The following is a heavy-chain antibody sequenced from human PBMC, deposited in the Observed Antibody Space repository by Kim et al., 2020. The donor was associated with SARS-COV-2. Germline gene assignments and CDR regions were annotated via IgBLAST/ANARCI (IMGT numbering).Heavy chain of an antibody. Sequence: GGSLRLSCAASGFTFSSYAMSWVRQAPGKGLEWVSAISGSGGSTYYADSVKGRFTISRDNSKNTLYLQMNSLRAEDTAVYYCAKEGGIGTMVRGGLFDPWGQGTLVTVSS. CDR2: ISGSGGST. V-gene: IGHV3-23*01. D-gene: IGHD3-10*01. CDR1: GFTFSSYA. J-gene: IGHJ5*02. CDR3: AKEGGIGTMVRGGLFDP.